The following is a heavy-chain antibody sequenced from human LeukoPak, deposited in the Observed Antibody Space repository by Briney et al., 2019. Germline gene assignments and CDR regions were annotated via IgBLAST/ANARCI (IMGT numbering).Heavy chain of an antibody. D-gene: IGHD3-16*01. CDR3: ANYVSGTMRDY. J-gene: IGHJ4*02. Sequence: NPSETLSLTCTVSNGSMSSYFWSWIRQPPGKGLEWIGSIDYRERTTYNPSLKSRVTISADTSRNQFSLKLSSVTATDTAVYYCANYVSGTMRDYWGQGTLVTVSS. CDR1: NGSMSSYF. V-gene: IGHV4-59*04. CDR2: IDYRERT.